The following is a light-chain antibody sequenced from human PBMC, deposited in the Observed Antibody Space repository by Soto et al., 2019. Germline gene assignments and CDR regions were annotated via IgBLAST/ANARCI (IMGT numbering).Light chain of an antibody. CDR2: DAS. CDR3: QQRYAWPLT. Sequence: EIVLTQSPATLSLSPGERATLSCRASQSVNNYLAWYQQKPGQAPRLLIYDASNRATGIPARVSGTGSGTDFTLTISRLEPEDFAVYYCQQRYAWPLTFGGGTKVEIK. CDR1: QSVNNY. V-gene: IGKV3-11*01. J-gene: IGKJ4*01.